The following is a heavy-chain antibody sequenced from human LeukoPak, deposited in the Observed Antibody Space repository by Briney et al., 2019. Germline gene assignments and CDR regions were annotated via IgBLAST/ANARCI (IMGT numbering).Heavy chain of an antibody. CDR3: ARSRAVAGTFDY. CDR1: GYTFTSYG. V-gene: IGHV1-18*01. CDR2: ISAYNGNT. D-gene: IGHD6-19*01. J-gene: IGHJ4*02. Sequence: GATVKVSCKASGYTFTSYGMSWVRQAPGQGLEWMGWISAYNGNTNYAQKLQGRVTMTTDTSTSTAYMELRSLRSDDTAVYYCARSRAVAGTFDYWGQGTLVTVSS.